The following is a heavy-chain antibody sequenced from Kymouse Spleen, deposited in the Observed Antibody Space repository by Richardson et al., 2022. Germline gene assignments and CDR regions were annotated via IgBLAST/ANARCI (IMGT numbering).Heavy chain of an antibody. V-gene: IGHV1-18*01. CDR1: GYTFTSYG. J-gene: IGHJ6*02. D-gene: IGHD3-10*01. Sequence: QVQLVQSGAEVKKPGASVKVSCKASGYTFTSYGISWVRQAPGQGLEWMGWISAYNGNTNYAQKLQGRVTMTTDTSTSTAYMELRSLRSDDTAVYYCARVALTMVRGVTYYYYYGMDVWGQGTTVTVSS. CDR2: ISAYNGNT. CDR3: ARVALTMVRGVTYYYYYGMDV.